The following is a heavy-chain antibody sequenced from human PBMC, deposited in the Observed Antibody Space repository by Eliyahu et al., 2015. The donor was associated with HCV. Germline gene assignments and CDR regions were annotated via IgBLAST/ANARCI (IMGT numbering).Heavy chain of an antibody. Sequence: EVQLVESGGGLVKPGGSLRLSCAASGFTFSSYSMNWVRQAPGKGLEWVSSISSSSSYIYYADSVKGRFTISRDNAKNSLYLQMNSLRAEDTAVYYCARPQGGYPLLPFDIWGQGTMVTVSS. CDR1: GFTFSSYS. J-gene: IGHJ3*02. D-gene: IGHD1-26*01. V-gene: IGHV3-21*01. CDR2: ISSSSSYI. CDR3: ARPQGGYPLLPFDI.